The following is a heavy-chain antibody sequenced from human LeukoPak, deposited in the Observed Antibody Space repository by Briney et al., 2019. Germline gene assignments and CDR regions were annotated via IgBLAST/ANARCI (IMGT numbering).Heavy chain of an antibody. CDR1: GGTFNSFP. CDR2: IISIFGTA. J-gene: IGHJ6*02. D-gene: IGHD4-17*01. CDR3: ARDFDPADYGDYTPYGMDV. Sequence: GASVKVSCKASGGTFNSFPISWVRQAPGQGLEWMGGIISIFGTANYAQKFQGRVTITADESTSTAYMELSSLRSEDTAVYYCARDFDPADYGDYTPYGMDVWGQGTTVTVSS. V-gene: IGHV1-69*13.